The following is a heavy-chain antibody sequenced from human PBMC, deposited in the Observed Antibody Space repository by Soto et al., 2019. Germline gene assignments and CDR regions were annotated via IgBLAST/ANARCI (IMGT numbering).Heavy chain of an antibody. CDR2: ISYDGSNK. D-gene: IGHD4-17*01. CDR3: AGLGDYFDY. V-gene: IGHV3-30-3*01. Sequence: SLTLSCAASGFTFSSYAMHWVRQAPGKGLEWVAVISYDGSNKYYADSVEGRFTISRDNSKNTLYLQMNSLRAEDTAVYYCAGLGDYFDYWGQGTLVTVSS. CDR1: GFTFSSYA. J-gene: IGHJ4*02.